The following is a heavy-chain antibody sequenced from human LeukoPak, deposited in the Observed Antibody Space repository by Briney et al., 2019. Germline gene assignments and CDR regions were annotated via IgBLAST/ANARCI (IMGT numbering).Heavy chain of an antibody. CDR2: INPNSGGT. CDR3: ARDDSSGYPDY. CDR1: GYIFTGYY. V-gene: IGHV1-2*06. Sequence: ASVKVSCKASGYIFTGYYMHWVRQAPGQGLEWMGRINPNSGGTNYAQKFQGRVTMTRDTSISTAYMELSRLRSDDTAVYYCARDDSSGYPDYWGQGTLVTVSS. D-gene: IGHD3-22*01. J-gene: IGHJ4*02.